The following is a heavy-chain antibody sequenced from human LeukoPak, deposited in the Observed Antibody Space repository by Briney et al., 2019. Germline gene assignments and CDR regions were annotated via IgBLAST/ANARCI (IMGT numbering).Heavy chain of an antibody. J-gene: IGHJ4*02. CDR1: GFTFSSYA. CDR3: ARDNSIAAAGIDY. V-gene: IGHV3-23*01. CDR2: ISGSGGST. Sequence: GGSLRLSCAASGFTFSSYAMSWVRQAPGKGLEWVSAISGSGGSTYYADSVKGRFTISRDNAKNSLYLQMNSLRAEDTAVYYCARDNSIAAAGIDYWGQGTLVTVSS. D-gene: IGHD6-13*01.